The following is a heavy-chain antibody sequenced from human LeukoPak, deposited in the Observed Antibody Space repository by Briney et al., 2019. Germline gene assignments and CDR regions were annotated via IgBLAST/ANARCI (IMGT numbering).Heavy chain of an antibody. J-gene: IGHJ3*02. D-gene: IGHD3-22*01. V-gene: IGHV5-51*01. CDR3: ARHVTIIVEGGGNAFDI. CDR2: IYPGDSDT. CDR1: GYSFTSYW. Sequence: GESLKISCKGSGYSFTSYWIGWVRQMPGKGLEWMGIIYPGDSDTRYSPSFQGQVTISADKSTSTAYQQWSSLKASDTAMYYCARHVTIIVEGGGNAFDIWGQGTMVTVSS.